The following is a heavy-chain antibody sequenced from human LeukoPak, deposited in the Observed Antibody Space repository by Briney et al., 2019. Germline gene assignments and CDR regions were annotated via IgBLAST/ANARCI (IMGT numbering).Heavy chain of an antibody. Sequence: SVKVSCKASGGTFSSYAISWVRQAPGQGLEWMGGIIPIFGTANYAQKLQGRVTITADESTSTAYMELSSLRSEDTAVYYCARDRIAAAADSLYYFDYWGQGTLVTVSS. D-gene: IGHD6-6*01. CDR1: GGTFSSYA. CDR2: IIPIFGTA. V-gene: IGHV1-69*01. J-gene: IGHJ4*02. CDR3: ARDRIAAAADSLYYFDY.